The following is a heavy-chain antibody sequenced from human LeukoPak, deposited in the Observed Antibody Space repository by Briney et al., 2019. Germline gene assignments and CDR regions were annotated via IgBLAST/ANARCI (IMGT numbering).Heavy chain of an antibody. D-gene: IGHD1-1*01. J-gene: IGHJ6*03. CDR3: ARDGYGYNYMDV. Sequence: GGSLRLSCAASGFTVSSNFMSWVRQAPGRGLEWVSVIYSGGTTYYSDSVRGRFTISRDNSKNTLYLQMNSLRAEDTAVYYCARDGYGYNYMDVWGEGTTVTVSS. CDR2: IYSGGTT. V-gene: IGHV3-53*01. CDR1: GFTVSSNF.